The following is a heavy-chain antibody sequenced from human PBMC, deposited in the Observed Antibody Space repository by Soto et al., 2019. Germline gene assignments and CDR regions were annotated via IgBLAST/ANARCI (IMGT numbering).Heavy chain of an antibody. CDR3: ARDGGSYYSFCLDY. J-gene: IGHJ4*02. CDR2: ISYDGSNK. CDR1: GFTFSSYA. V-gene: IGHV3-30-3*01. Sequence: QVQLVESGGGVVQPGRSLRLSCEASGFTFSSYAMHWVRQAPGKGLEWVAVISYDGSNKYYADSVKGRFTISRDNSKNTLYLQMNSLRAEDTAVYYCARDGGSYYSFCLDYWGQGTLVTVSS. D-gene: IGHD1-26*01.